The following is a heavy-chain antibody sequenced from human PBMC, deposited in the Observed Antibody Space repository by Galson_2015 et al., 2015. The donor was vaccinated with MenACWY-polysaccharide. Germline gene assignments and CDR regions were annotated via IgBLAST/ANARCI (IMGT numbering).Heavy chain of an antibody. J-gene: IGHJ4*02. CDR3: TRVSSSSIGTELDY. CDR2: IRSKAYGGTT. CDR1: GFTFGDYA. Sequence: SLRLSCAASGFTFGDYAMSWVRQAPGKGLEWVGFIRSKAYGGTTEYAASVKGRFTISRDDSKSIAYLQMNSLKTEDTAVYYCTRVSSSSIGTELDYWGQGTLVTVSS. V-gene: IGHV3-49*04. D-gene: IGHD6-13*01.